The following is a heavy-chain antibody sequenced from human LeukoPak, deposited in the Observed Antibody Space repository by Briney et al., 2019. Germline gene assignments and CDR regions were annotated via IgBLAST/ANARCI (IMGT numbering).Heavy chain of an antibody. CDR2: INPSGGST. CDR1: GYTFTSYY. Sequence: ASVKVSWKASGYTFTSYYMHWVRQAPGQGLEWMGIINPSGGSTSYAQKFQGRVTMTRDTSTSTVYMEPSSLRSEDTAVYYCAVNDFWSGYYDAFDIWGQGTMVTVSS. D-gene: IGHD3-3*01. V-gene: IGHV1-46*01. J-gene: IGHJ3*02. CDR3: AVNDFWSGYYDAFDI.